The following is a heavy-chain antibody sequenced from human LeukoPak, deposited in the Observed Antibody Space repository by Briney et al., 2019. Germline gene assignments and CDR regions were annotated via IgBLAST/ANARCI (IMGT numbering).Heavy chain of an antibody. V-gene: IGHV4-34*01. J-gene: IGHJ4*02. CDR2: INHSGST. Sequence: SETLSLTCAVYGGSFSGYYWSWIRQPPGKGLEWIGEINHSGSTNYNPSLKSRVTISVDTSKNQFSLKLSSVTAADTAVYYCARGGYRPNWGQGTLVTVSS. D-gene: IGHD6-13*01. CDR3: ARGGYRPN. CDR1: GGSFSGYY.